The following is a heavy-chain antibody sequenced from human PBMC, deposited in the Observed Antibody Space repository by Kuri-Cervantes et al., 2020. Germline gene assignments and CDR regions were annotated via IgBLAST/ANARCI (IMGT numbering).Heavy chain of an antibody. CDR1: GGSISSGGYS. Sequence: LRLSCAVSGGSISSGGYSWSWIRQPPGKGLEWIGYIYHSGSTYYNPSLKSRVTISVDRSKNQFSLKLSSVTAADTAVYYCARDRKGFLEWLSTSYYYGMDVWGQGTTVTVSS. J-gene: IGHJ6*02. V-gene: IGHV4-30-2*01. D-gene: IGHD3-3*01. CDR2: IYHSGST. CDR3: ARDRKGFLEWLSTSYYYGMDV.